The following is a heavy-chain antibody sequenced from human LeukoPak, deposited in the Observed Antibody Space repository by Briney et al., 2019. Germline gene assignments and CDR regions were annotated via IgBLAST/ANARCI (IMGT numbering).Heavy chain of an antibody. CDR2: ISGSGGST. CDR3: AKDKPRYSSSWCGRFDP. CDR1: GFTFSSYA. D-gene: IGHD6-13*01. J-gene: IGHJ5*02. Sequence: GGSLRLSCAASGFTFSSYAMSWVRQAPGKGLEWVSAISGSGGSTYYADSVKGRFTISRDNSKNTLYLQMNSLRAEDTAVYYCAKDKPRYSSSWCGRFDPWGQGTLVTVSS. V-gene: IGHV3-23*01.